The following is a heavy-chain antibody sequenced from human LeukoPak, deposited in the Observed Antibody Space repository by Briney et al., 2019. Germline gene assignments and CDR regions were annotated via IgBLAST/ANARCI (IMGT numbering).Heavy chain of an antibody. D-gene: IGHD5-12*01. CDR3: TRYDSWVYSGYRIYS. CDR1: GFTFGDYA. V-gene: IGHV3-49*03. CDR2: IRSKAYGGTT. J-gene: IGHJ4*02. Sequence: GGSLRLSCTASGFTFGDYAMSWFRQAPGKGLEWVGFIRSKAYGGTTEYAASVKGRFTISRDDSKSIAYLQMNSLKTEDTAVYYCTRYDSWVYSGYRIYSWGQGTLVTVSS.